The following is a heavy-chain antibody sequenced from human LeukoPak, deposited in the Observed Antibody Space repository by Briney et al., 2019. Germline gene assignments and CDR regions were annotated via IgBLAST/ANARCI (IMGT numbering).Heavy chain of an antibody. V-gene: IGHV5-51*01. D-gene: IGHD3-10*01. CDR2: IYPADSDT. CDR3: ASRARGYFDY. CDR1: GYTFTNYW. Sequence: GESLKISCKGSGYTFTNYWIAWVRQMPGKGPEWMGIIYPADSDTRYSPSFQGQVTISADKSISTAYLQWSSLKASDTAMYYCASRARGYFDYWGQGTLVTVSS. J-gene: IGHJ4*02.